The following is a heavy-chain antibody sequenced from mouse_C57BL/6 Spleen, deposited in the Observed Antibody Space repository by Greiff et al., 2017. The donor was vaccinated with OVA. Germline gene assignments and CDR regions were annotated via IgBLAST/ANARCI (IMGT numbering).Heavy chain of an antibody. CDR3: ARGGVVPYYFDY. D-gene: IGHD1-1*01. J-gene: IGHJ2*01. CDR1: GYAFSSSW. V-gene: IGHV1-82*01. CDR2: IYPGDGDT. Sequence: VQVVESGPELVKPGASVKISCKASGYAFSSSWMNWVKQRPGKGLEWIGRIYPGDGDTNYNGKFKGKATLTADKSSSTAYMQLSSLTSEDSAVYFCARGGVVPYYFDYWGQGTTLTVSS.